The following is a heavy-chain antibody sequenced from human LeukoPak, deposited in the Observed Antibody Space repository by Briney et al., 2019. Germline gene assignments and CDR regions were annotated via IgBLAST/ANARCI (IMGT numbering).Heavy chain of an antibody. V-gene: IGHV4-4*02. Sequence: SGTLSLTCAVSGGSISSSNWWSWVRQPPGKGLEWIGEIYHSGITYYNPSLKSRVTISVDTSKNQLSLKLSSVTAADTAVYYCARHPTLYSSSSALYFDYWGQGTLVTVSS. CDR1: GGSISSSNW. D-gene: IGHD6-6*01. CDR3: ARHPTLYSSSSALYFDY. CDR2: IYHSGIT. J-gene: IGHJ4*02.